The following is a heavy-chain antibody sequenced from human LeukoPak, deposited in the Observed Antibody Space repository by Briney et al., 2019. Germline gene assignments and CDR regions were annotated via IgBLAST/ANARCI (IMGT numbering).Heavy chain of an antibody. D-gene: IGHD3-22*01. Sequence: PSETLSLTCTVSGGSISSSNYYWGWIRQPPGEGLEWIGSIYYTGSTYYNPSLKSRITISVDTSKNQFSLKLSSVTAADTAVYYCAREWNSSGFDYWGQGTLVTVSS. CDR1: GGSISSSNYY. J-gene: IGHJ4*02. V-gene: IGHV4-39*07. CDR2: IYYTGST. CDR3: AREWNSSGFDY.